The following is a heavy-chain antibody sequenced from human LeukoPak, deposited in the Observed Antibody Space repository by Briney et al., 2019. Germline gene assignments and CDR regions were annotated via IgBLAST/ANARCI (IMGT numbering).Heavy chain of an antibody. Sequence: GGSLRLSCAASGFTFSSYAMSWVRQAPGKGLEWVSAISGSGGSTYYADSVKGRFTISRDNAKNSLYLQMNSLRAEDTAVYYCARDPDCSSTSCYIGDFDYWGQGTLVTVSS. V-gene: IGHV3-23*01. J-gene: IGHJ4*02. CDR2: ISGSGGST. CDR1: GFTFSSYA. CDR3: ARDPDCSSTSCYIGDFDY. D-gene: IGHD2-2*02.